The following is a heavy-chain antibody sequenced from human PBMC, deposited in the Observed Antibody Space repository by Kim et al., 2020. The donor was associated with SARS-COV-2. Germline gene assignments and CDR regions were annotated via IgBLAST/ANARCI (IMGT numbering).Heavy chain of an antibody. J-gene: IGHJ1*01. CDR3: AREAWEDFLTGYGQ. CDR2: ISPTGKT. CDR1: GDSITSNNW. Sequence: SETLSLTCAVSGDSITSNNWWTWVRQPPGKGLEWIGEISPTGKTYYNPSLKSRVTISVDKSKNQFSLNMRSVTAADTAVYYCAREAWEDFLTGYGQWGQGTLVTVTS. D-gene: IGHD3-9*01. V-gene: IGHV4-4*02.